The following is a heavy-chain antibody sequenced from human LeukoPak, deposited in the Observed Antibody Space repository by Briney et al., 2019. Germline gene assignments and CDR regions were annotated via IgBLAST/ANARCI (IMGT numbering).Heavy chain of an antibody. Sequence: PSETLSLTCTVSGGSISSYYWSWIRQPPGKGLEWIGYIYYSGSTNYNPSLKSRVTISVDTSKNQFSLKLSSVTAADTAVYYCARLGPVSDQLLAWVYYFDYWGQGTLVTVSS. CDR2: IYYSGST. CDR3: ARLGPVSDQLLAWVYYFDY. V-gene: IGHV4-59*08. J-gene: IGHJ4*02. D-gene: IGHD2-2*01. CDR1: GGSISSYY.